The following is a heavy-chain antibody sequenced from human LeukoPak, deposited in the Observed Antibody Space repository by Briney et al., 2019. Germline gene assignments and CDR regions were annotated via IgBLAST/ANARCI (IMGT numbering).Heavy chain of an antibody. V-gene: IGHV1-8*03. Sequence: ASVKVSCKASGYTFTSYDINWVRQATGQGLEWMGWMNPNSGNTGYAQKFQGRVTITRNTSISTAYMELSSLRSEDTAVYYCARGPPRGWFGELRNWFDPWGQGTLVTVSS. CDR1: GYTFTSYD. CDR2: MNPNSGNT. J-gene: IGHJ5*02. D-gene: IGHD3-10*01. CDR3: ARGPPRGWFGELRNWFDP.